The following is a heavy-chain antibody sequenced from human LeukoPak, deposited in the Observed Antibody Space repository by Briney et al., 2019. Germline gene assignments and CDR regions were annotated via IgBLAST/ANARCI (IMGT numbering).Heavy chain of an antibody. CDR1: GDTFTSYY. D-gene: IGHD1-26*01. CDR3: ARGGFVGSYFVHWFDP. Sequence: ASVKVSCKASGDTFTSYYMHWVRHAPGQGLEWRGIINPSGGSTSDAQKFQGRVNMTRDKSTSTEYMELSSLRSEDTAVYYCARGGFVGSYFVHWFDPWGQGTLVTVSS. CDR2: INPSGGST. V-gene: IGHV1-46*01. J-gene: IGHJ5*02.